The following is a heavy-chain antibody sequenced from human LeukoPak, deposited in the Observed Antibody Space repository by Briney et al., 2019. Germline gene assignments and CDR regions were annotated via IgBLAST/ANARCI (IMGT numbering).Heavy chain of an antibody. V-gene: IGHV4-39*01. CDR1: GGSISSNTYY. Sequence: SETLSLTCTVSGGSISSNTYYWGWIRQPPGKGLEWIGSIYYRGSTYYNPSLKSRVTISADTSKNHFSLKLSSVTAADTAVYYCARHDLRPFDYWGQGTLVTVTS. CDR2: IYYRGST. CDR3: ARHDLRPFDY. D-gene: IGHD3-16*01. J-gene: IGHJ4*02.